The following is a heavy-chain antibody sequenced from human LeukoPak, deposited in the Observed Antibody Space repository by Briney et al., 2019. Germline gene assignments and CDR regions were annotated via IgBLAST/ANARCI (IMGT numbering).Heavy chain of an antibody. J-gene: IGHJ4*02. CDR1: GYSFTSYW. CDR2: IYPGDSDT. CDR3: AGSIAAAGTGPYFDY. V-gene: IGHV5-51*01. Sequence: GESLKISCKGSGYSFTSYWFGWVRQMPGKGLEWMGIIYPGDSDTRYSPSFQGQVTISADKSISTAYLQWSSLKASDTAMYYCAGSIAAAGTGPYFDYWGQGTLVTVSS. D-gene: IGHD6-13*01.